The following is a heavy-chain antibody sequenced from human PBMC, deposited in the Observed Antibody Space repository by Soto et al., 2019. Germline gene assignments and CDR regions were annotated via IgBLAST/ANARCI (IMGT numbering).Heavy chain of an antibody. V-gene: IGHV1-2*02. CDR3: ASTLSIAVAVFDY. CDR1: GYTFTGYY. D-gene: IGHD6-19*01. J-gene: IGHJ4*02. CDR2: INPNSGGT. Sequence: ASVKVSCKASGYTFTGYYMHWVRQAPGQGLEWMGWINPNSGGTNYAQKFQGRVTMTRDTSISTAYMELSRLRSDDTAVYYCASTLSIAVAVFDYWGQGTLGTAPQ.